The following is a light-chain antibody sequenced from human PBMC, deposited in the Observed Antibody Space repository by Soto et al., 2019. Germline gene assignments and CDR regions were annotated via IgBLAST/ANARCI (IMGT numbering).Light chain of an antibody. J-gene: IGLJ2*01. V-gene: IGLV2-23*01. CDR1: ISDVGNYDL. CDR3: CSYAAGSTDVI. CDR2: EDN. Sequence: QSALTQPASVSGSPGQSITISCTGTISDVGNYDLVSWYQQHPGKAPKLIIYEDNNRPSGISNRFSGSNSGNPASLTISGIQAEDEAHYYCCSYAAGSTDVIFGGGTKVTVL.